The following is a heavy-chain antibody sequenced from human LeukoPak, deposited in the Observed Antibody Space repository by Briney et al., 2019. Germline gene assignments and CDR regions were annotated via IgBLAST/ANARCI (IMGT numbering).Heavy chain of an antibody. V-gene: IGHV3-43*02. CDR1: GFTFDDYA. CDR2: ISGDGGST. Sequence: PGGSLRLSCAASGFTFDDYAMHWVRRAPGKGLEWVSLISGDGGSTYYADSVKGRFVISRDNSRNILYLHMNSLRADDTAVYYCARVNFLMQVVTAIDYWGQGTLVTVSS. CDR3: ARVNFLMQVVTAIDY. D-gene: IGHD2-21*02. J-gene: IGHJ4*02.